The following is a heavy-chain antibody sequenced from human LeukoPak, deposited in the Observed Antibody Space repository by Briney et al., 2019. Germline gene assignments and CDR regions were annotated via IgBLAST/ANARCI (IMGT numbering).Heavy chain of an antibody. CDR1: VGSFSGYH. CDR2: INHSGST. V-gene: IGHV4-34*01. D-gene: IGHD3-16*02. Sequence: SETLSLTCAVYVGSFSGYHWTWIRQSPGKGLEWIGEINHSGSTNYNPSLKSRVTISVDTSKNQFSLKLSSVTAADTAVYYCARVGHDYVWGSYRSPDYWGQGTLVTVSS. CDR3: ARVGHDYVWGSYRSPDY. J-gene: IGHJ4*02.